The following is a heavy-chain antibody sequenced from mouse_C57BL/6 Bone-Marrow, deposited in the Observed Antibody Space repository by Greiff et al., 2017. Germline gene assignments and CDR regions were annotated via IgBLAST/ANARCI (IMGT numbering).Heavy chain of an antibody. CDR1: GYTFTSYW. CDR2: IDPSDSYT. J-gene: IGHJ1*03. CDR3: AAGAWYFDV. V-gene: IGHV1-69*01. Sequence: QVQLQQPGAELVMPGASVKLSCKASGYTFTSYWMHWVKQRPGQGLEWIGEIDPSDSYTNYNQKFKGKSTLTVDKSSSTAYMQLSSLTSEDSAVYYCAAGAWYFDVWGTGTTVTVSS.